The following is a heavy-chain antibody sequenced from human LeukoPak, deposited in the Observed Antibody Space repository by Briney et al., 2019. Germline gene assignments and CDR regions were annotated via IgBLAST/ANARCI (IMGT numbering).Heavy chain of an antibody. CDR1: GYSFTSYW. V-gene: IGHV5-51*01. CDR2: IYPGDSDT. Sequence: GESLKISCKGSGYSFTSYWIGWVRQMPGKGLERMGIIYPGDSDTRYSPSFQGQVTISADKSISTAYLQWSSLKASDTAMYYCARLGYSYGSRYYYGMDVWGQGTTVTVSS. J-gene: IGHJ6*02. CDR3: ARLGYSYGSRYYYGMDV. D-gene: IGHD5-18*01.